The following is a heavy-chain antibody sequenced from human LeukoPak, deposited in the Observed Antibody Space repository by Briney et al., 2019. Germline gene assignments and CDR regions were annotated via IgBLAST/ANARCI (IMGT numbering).Heavy chain of an antibody. CDR3: AKDSGGLDYDILTGYPYYFDY. CDR1: GFPFSSSA. Sequence: GGSLRLSCSASGFPFSSSATSCVRQAPGKGLEWVSAIGTSGDRTFYADSVKGRFTISRDSSKNTLYLQMNSLRAEDTAVYYCAKDSGGLDYDILTGYPYYFDYWGQGTLVTVSS. V-gene: IGHV3-23*01. J-gene: IGHJ4*02. D-gene: IGHD3-9*01. CDR2: IGTSGDRT.